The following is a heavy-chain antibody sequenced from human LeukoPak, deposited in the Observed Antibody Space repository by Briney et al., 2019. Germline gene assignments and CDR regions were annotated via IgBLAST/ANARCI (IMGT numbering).Heavy chain of an antibody. Sequence: SETLSLTCTVSGGSISSSSYYWGWIRQPPGKGLEWIGSIYYSGSTYYNPPLKSRVTISVDTSKNQFSLKLSSVTAADTAVYYCAGPQLSVYYFDYWGQGTLVTVSS. J-gene: IGHJ4*02. D-gene: IGHD1-1*01. V-gene: IGHV4-39*07. CDR2: IYYSGST. CDR1: GGSISSSSYY. CDR3: AGPQLSVYYFDY.